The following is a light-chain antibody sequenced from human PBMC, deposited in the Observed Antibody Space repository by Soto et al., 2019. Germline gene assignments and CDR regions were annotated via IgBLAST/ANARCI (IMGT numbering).Light chain of an antibody. J-gene: IGKJ1*01. V-gene: IGKV3-20*01. CDR2: GAS. CDR3: QQYATSRT. Sequence: ENVLTQSPRTLSLSPGDSANHSCRASQSLSSSDLAWYQQRRGQAPRLLIYGASRRGPGIPGRFSGSGSGTDFTLTIARLEPEDVAVYYCQQYATSRTFGQGTKVDI. CDR1: QSLSSSD.